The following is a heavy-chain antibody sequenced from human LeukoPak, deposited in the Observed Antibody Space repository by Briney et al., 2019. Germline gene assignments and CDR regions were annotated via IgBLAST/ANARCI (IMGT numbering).Heavy chain of an antibody. D-gene: IGHD6-13*01. CDR2: FDPEDGET. V-gene: IGHV1-24*01. Sequence: GPSVKVSCRVSGYTLTELSMHWVRQAPGKGLEWMGGFDPEDGETIYAQKFQGRVTMTEDTSTDTAYMELSSLRSEDTAVYYCATDPGAAAGTSDYWGQGTLVTVSS. J-gene: IGHJ4*02. CDR3: ATDPGAAAGTSDY. CDR1: GYTLTELS.